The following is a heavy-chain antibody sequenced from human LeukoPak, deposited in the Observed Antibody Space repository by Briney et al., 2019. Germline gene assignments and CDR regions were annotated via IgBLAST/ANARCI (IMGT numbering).Heavy chain of an antibody. CDR1: GSSVRSFY. D-gene: IGHD6-13*01. J-gene: IGHJ2*01. CDR2: FYSSGIT. Sequence: SETLSLTCTVSGSSVRSFYWNWIRQPAGKGPEWIGRFYSSGITKHNPSLKSRVTISVDTSKNQFSLKLTSVTAADTAVYYCARVYYSNSYDYWYFDLWGRGTLVTVSS. V-gene: IGHV4-4*07. CDR3: ARVYYSNSYDYWYFDL.